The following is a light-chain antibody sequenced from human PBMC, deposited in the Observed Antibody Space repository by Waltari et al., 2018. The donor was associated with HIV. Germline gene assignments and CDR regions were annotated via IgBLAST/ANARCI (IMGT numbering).Light chain of an antibody. Sequence: GQRVTISCSGGRSNIGRNYVYWYQQLPRTAPKLLIHRNNQRPSGVPDRFSGSKSGTSVSLAISGLRSEDEADYYCAAWDDRLSGWVFGGGTKLTV. CDR2: RNN. V-gene: IGLV1-47*01. CDR1: RSNIGRNY. J-gene: IGLJ3*02. CDR3: AAWDDRLSGWV.